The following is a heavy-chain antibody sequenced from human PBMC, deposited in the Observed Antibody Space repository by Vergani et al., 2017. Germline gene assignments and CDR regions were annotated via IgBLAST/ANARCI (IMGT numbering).Heavy chain of an antibody. CDR1: GGSIASGTYY. D-gene: IGHD2-8*01. CDR2: IRHDGIT. CDR3: AREGYCTNGVCFTLFDV. J-gene: IGHJ4*02. Sequence: QVQLQESGPRLVKPSQTLSLTCTVSGGSIASGTYYWTWIRQPPGKGLEWIGEIRHDGITHYSPSLKSRVTISIDTSTHQFSLNLRSVTAADTAVYYCAREGYCTNGVCFTLFDVWGQGALVTVSS. V-gene: IGHV4-39*07.